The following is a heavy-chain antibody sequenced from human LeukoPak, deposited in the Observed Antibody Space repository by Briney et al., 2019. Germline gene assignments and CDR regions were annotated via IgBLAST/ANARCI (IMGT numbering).Heavy chain of an antibody. D-gene: IGHD3-22*01. V-gene: IGHV4-34*09. Sequence: PSETLSLTCAVYGGSFSGYYWSWIRQPPGKGLEWIGEINHSGSTNYNPSLKSRVTISVDTSKNQFSLKLSSVTAADTAVYYCARAPLSGYYSIDAFDIWGQGTMVTVSS. J-gene: IGHJ3*02. CDR1: GGSFSGYY. CDR3: ARAPLSGYYSIDAFDI. CDR2: INHSGST.